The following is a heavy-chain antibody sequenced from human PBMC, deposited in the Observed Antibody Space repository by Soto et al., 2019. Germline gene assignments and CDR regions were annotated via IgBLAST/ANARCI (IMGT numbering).Heavy chain of an antibody. CDR3: AKEPPALAAGGFDS. CDR1: GFPFSSYG. CDR2: ISRDGGKV. Sequence: PGGSLRLSCAASGFPFSSYGMHWVRQAPGKGLEWVAFISRDGGKVEYGDSVKGRFTISRDQSENTLYLQMNSLRPADTAVYYCAKEPPALAAGGFDSWGQGTLVTVSS. V-gene: IGHV3-30*18. J-gene: IGHJ4*02. D-gene: IGHD6-13*01.